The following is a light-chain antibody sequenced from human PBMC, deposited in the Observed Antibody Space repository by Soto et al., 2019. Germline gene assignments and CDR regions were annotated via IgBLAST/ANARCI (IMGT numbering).Light chain of an antibody. CDR1: SSNIGSNY. CDR2: RNN. V-gene: IGLV1-47*01. Sequence: QSVLTQPPSASGTPGQRVTISCSGSSSNIGSNYVYWYQQLPGTAPKLLIYRNNQRPSGVPDRFSGSKSGTSASLAISGLQSEDEAHYYCAAWDDGLNGVVFGGGTQLTVL. CDR3: AAWDDGLNGVV. J-gene: IGLJ7*01.